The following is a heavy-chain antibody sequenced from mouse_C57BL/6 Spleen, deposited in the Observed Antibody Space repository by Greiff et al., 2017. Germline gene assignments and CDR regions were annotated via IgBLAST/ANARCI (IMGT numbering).Heavy chain of an antibody. D-gene: IGHD2-3*01. CDR2: IDPETGGT. Sequence: QVQLKESGAELVRPGASVTLSCKASGYTFTDYEMHWVKQTPVHGLEWIGAIDPETGGTAYNQKFKGQAILTADKSSSTAYMELRSLTSEDSAVYYCTRGGYYPAWFAYWGQGTLVTVSA. J-gene: IGHJ3*01. V-gene: IGHV1-15*01. CDR3: TRGGYYPAWFAY. CDR1: GYTFTDYE.